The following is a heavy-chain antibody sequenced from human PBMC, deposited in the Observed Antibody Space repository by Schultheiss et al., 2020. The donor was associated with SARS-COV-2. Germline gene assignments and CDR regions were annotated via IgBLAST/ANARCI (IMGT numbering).Heavy chain of an antibody. Sequence: SETLSLTCAVYGGSFSGYYWSWIRQPPGKGLEWIGYIYYSGSTYYNPSLKSRVTISVDTSKNQFSLKLSSVTAADTAVYYCASHIVVVPAASWGQGTLVTVSS. CDR2: IYYSGST. D-gene: IGHD2-2*01. V-gene: IGHV4-59*08. CDR3: ASHIVVVPAAS. CDR1: GGSFSGYY. J-gene: IGHJ5*02.